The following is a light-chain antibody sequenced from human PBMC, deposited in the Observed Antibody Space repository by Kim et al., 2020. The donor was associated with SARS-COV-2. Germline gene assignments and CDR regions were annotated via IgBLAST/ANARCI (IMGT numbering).Light chain of an antibody. Sequence: SSELTQDPAVSVALGQTVRITCQGDSLRTSYASWYQQKPGQAPTLVIYGKNNRPSGIPDRFSGSSSGNTASLTVTGAQAVDEGDYYCNSRDSSGDHVVFG. CDR1: SLRTSY. J-gene: IGLJ3*02. CDR2: GKN. V-gene: IGLV3-19*01. CDR3: NSRDSSGDHVV.